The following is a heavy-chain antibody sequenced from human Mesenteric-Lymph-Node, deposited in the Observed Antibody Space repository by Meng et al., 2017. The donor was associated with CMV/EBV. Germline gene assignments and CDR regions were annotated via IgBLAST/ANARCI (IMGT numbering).Heavy chain of an antibody. J-gene: IGHJ4*02. CDR1: GFTFSTYG. D-gene: IGHD1-26*01. CDR2: IYSGGST. CDR3: AKGSGSYFDGY. V-gene: IGHV3-66*02. Sequence: GGSLRLSCAASGFTFSTYGMNWVRQAPGKGLEWVSVIYSGGSTYYADSVKGRFTISRDNSKNTLYLQMKSLRAEDTAVYHCAKGSGSYFDGYWGQGTLVTVSS.